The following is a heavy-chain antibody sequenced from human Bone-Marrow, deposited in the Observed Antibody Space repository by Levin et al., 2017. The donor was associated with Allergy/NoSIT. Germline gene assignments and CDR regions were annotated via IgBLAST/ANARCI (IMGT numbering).Heavy chain of an antibody. CDR1: GFTFSNYD. V-gene: IGHV3-48*01. CDR3: VRDRAGGSFDY. D-gene: IGHD1-26*01. CDR2: ISRSSDTI. J-gene: IGHJ4*02. Sequence: GGSLRLSCAASGFTFSNYDMNWVRQAPGKGLEWVSFISRSSDTIYYADSVKGRFTISRDNAKNSLDLQMNSLRAEDTALYYCVRDRAGGSFDYWGQGTLVTVSS.